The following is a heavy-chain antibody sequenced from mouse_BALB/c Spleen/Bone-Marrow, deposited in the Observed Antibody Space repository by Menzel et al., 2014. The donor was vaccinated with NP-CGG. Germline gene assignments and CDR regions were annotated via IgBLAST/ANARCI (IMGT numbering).Heavy chain of an antibody. CDR2: INPYNDGT. J-gene: IGHJ3*01. V-gene: IGHV1-14*01. CDR1: GYTFTNYV. D-gene: IGHD2-2*01. CDR3: ARVYYGYDGTSSWFAY. Sequence: VQLQQSGPELVKPGASVKMSCKASGYTFTNYVMHWVKQKPGQGLEWIGYINPYNDGTKYNEKFKGKATLTSDKSSSTAYMDLSSLTSEDSAVYYCARVYYGYDGTSSWFAYWDQGTLVTVSA.